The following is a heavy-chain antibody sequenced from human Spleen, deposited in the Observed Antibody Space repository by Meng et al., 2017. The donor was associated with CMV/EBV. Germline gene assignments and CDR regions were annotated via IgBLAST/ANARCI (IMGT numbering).Heavy chain of an antibody. CDR3: RDGHYSGR. CDR2: IKGDGSEQ. CDR1: GFSISDFW. Sequence: EALRVESGGGLVQPGGSLRLSCAVSGFSISDFWMSWVRQAPGKGLEWVASIKGDGSEQHYVDSVKGRYTISRDNSKNSLYLQINSLRVEDTAVYYCRDGHYSGRWGQGTLVTVSS. J-gene: IGHJ4*02. V-gene: IGHV3-7*02. D-gene: IGHD2-21*01.